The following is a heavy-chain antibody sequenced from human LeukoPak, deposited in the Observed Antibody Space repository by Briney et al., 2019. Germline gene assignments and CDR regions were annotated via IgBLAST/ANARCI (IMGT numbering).Heavy chain of an antibody. CDR1: EGTFSSYA. D-gene: IGHD2-15*01. Sequence: ASVKVSCKASEGTFSSYAISWVRQAPGQGLEWMGGIIPIFGTANYAQKFQGRVTITADESTSTAYMELSSLRSEDTAVYYCARGRPQTYCSGGSCYSDAFDIWGQGTMVTVSS. CDR2: IIPIFGTA. V-gene: IGHV1-69*13. CDR3: ARGRPQTYCSGGSCYSDAFDI. J-gene: IGHJ3*02.